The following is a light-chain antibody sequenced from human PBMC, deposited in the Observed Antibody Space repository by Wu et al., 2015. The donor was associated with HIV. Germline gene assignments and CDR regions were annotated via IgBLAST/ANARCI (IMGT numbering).Light chain of an antibody. V-gene: IGKV1-5*03. J-gene: IGKJ2*01. Sequence: DIQMTQSPSTLSASVGDTVSITCRASLSVSSWLAWYQHKPGKAPNLLIYKASSLHSGVPSRFSGSGSGTEFTLTISSLKPDDFATYYCHQYGNSFHNFGQGTKLEIK. CDR3: HQYGNSFHN. CDR1: LSVSSW. CDR2: KAS.